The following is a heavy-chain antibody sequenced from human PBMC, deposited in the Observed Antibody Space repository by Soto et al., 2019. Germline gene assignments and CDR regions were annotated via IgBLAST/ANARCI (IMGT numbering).Heavy chain of an antibody. Sequence: QDHLAQSGAEVKKPGSSVTVSCKASGGTFNSYGISWVRQAPGQGLDWMGVIIPLYGTVNYAQKFQGRVSITADQSTSPAYMDLSRLKSEDTAVYYCARVRVIRGVIPSHFGLWGQGTLVTVSS. J-gene: IGHJ4*02. V-gene: IGHV1-69*01. CDR1: GGTFNSYG. CDR2: IIPLYGTV. D-gene: IGHD3-16*02. CDR3: ARVRVIRGVIPSHFGL.